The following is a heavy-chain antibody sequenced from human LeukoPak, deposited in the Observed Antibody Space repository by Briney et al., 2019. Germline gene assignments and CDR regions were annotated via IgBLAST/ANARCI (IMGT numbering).Heavy chain of an antibody. CDR3: ARGGQFSTGAHFDY. D-gene: IGHD1-26*01. Sequence: GASVKVSCKASGGTFSTYSISWVRQAPGQGLEWMGRIIPILAKANYAQKFQGRVTITADKSTSTAYMDLSSLRSEDTAVYYCARGGQFSTGAHFDYWAREPRSPSPQ. J-gene: IGHJ4*02. CDR2: IIPILAKA. V-gene: IGHV1-69*04. CDR1: GGTFSTYS.